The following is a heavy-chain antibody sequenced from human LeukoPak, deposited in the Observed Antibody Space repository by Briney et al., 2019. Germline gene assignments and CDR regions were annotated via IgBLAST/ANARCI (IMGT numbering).Heavy chain of an antibody. Sequence: GGSLRLSCAASGFTFSSYGMHWVRQAPGKGLEWVAVIWYDGSNKYYADSVKGRFTISRDNSKNTLYLQMNSLRAEDTAVYYCARDGRYGDSIYYYYGMDVWGQGTTVTVSS. V-gene: IGHV3-33*01. CDR1: GFTFSSYG. CDR2: IWYDGSNK. J-gene: IGHJ6*02. D-gene: IGHD3-10*01. CDR3: ARDGRYGDSIYYYYGMDV.